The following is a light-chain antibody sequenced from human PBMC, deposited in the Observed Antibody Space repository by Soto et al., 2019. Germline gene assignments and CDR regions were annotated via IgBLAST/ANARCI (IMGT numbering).Light chain of an antibody. J-gene: IGKJ1*01. CDR3: QQRSNWPWT. CDR2: DAS. Sequence: EIVFTQSPATLSLSPGERATLSCRASQSVRSYLAWYQQKPGQAPRLLIYDASNRATGIPARFSGSGSGTDVTLTISSLEPEDFAVYYGQQRSNWPWTFGQGTKVEIK. CDR1: QSVRSY. V-gene: IGKV3-11*01.